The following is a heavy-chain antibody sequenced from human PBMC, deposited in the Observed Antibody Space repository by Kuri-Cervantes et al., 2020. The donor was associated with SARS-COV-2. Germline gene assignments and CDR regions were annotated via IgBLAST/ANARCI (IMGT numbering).Heavy chain of an antibody. V-gene: IGHV3-74*01. D-gene: IGHD3-3*01. Sequence: GGSLRLSCAAAGFTFSSYWMHWVRQAPGKGLVWVSRINSDGSSTSYADSVKGRFTISRENAKNTLYLQMNSLRAEYTAVYYCTRDRYDFWSGLGYYYYGMDVWGQGTTVTVSS. CDR1: GFTFSSYW. J-gene: IGHJ6*02. CDR3: TRDRYDFWSGLGYYYYGMDV. CDR2: INSDGSST.